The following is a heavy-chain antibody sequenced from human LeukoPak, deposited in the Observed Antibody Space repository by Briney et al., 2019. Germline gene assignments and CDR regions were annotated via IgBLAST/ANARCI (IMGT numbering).Heavy chain of an antibody. D-gene: IGHD1-26*01. CDR2: IYYSGST. CDR3: ARQRYSGSYSSY. CDR1: GGSISSYY. V-gene: IGHV4-59*05. Sequence: SETLSLTCTVSGGSISSYYWSWIRQPPGKGLEWIGSIYYSGSTYYNPSLKSRVTISVDTSENQFSLKLSSVTAADTAVYYCARQRYSGSYSSYWGQGTLVTVSS. J-gene: IGHJ4*02.